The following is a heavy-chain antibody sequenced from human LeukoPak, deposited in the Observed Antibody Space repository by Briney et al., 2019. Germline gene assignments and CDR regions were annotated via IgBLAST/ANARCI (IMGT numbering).Heavy chain of an antibody. CDR1: GFTFRSYS. CDR2: ISSSSSYI. V-gene: IGHV3-21*01. Sequence: PGGSLRLSCAASGFTFRSYSMNWVRQAPGKGLEWVSSISSSSSYIYYADSVKGRFTISRDNAKNSLYLQMNSLRAEDTAVYYCAKGDRYDSSGPDAFDIWGQGTMVTVSS. CDR3: AKGDRYDSSGPDAFDI. J-gene: IGHJ3*02. D-gene: IGHD3-22*01.